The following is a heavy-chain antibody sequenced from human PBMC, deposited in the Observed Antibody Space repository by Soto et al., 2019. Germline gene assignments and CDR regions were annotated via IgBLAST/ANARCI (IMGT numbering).Heavy chain of an antibody. CDR1: GFIFSSYG. CDR2: IWYDGSNK. J-gene: IGHJ3*02. CDR3: ARDLYYGSGSPKGAFAI. V-gene: IGHV3-33*01. D-gene: IGHD3-10*01. Sequence: GGSLRLSCAGSGFIFSSYGMHWVRQAPGKGLEWVAVIWYDGSNKYYADSVKGRFTISRDTSKNTLYLQMNSLRAEDTAVYYCARDLYYGSGSPKGAFAIWGQGTMVTVSS.